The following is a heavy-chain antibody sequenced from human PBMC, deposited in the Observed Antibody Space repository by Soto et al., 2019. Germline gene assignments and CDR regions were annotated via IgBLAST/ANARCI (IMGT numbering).Heavy chain of an antibody. Sequence: SETLSLTCTVSGGSISSSSYYWGWIRQPPGKGLEWIGSIFYSGSTHYNPSLKSRVTLSVDTSKNQFSLKLSSVTAADTAIYFCPRDPPTPTDFWGPGTLVTVSS. J-gene: IGHJ4*02. V-gene: IGHV4-39*02. CDR2: IFYSGST. CDR1: GGSISSSSYY. CDR3: PRDPPTPTDF.